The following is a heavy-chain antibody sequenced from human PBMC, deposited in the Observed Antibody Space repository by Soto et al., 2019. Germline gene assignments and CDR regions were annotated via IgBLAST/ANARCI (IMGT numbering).Heavy chain of an antibody. CDR1: GFTFSSYW. V-gene: IGHV3-74*01. CDR2: INTDGGST. Sequence: PGGSLRLSCAASGFTFSSYWLHWVRQAPGKGLVWVSGINTDGGSTDYADSVKGRFIISRDNAKNTLYLQMNSLRTEDTAVYYCARDPNPLLRYFDWHPLDYWGQGTLVTVSS. CDR3: ARDPNPLLRYFDWHPLDY. J-gene: IGHJ4*02. D-gene: IGHD3-9*01.